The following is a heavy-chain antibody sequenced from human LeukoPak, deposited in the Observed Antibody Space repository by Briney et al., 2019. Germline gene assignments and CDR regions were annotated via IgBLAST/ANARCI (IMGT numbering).Heavy chain of an antibody. CDR1: GYTFSRYW. Sequence: GGSLRLSCAASGYTFSRYWMHWVRQGPGKGLVWVSRINEDGSSTSYAESVRGRFTISRDNAKNTLYPQMNSLRAEDAAVYYCTTDTFGARDSWGQGTLVTVSS. D-gene: IGHD3-10*01. CDR2: INEDGSST. CDR3: TTDTFGARDS. V-gene: IGHV3-74*01. J-gene: IGHJ4*02.